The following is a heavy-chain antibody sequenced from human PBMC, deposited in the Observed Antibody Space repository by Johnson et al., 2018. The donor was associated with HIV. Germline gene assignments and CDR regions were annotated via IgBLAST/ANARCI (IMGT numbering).Heavy chain of an antibody. CDR1: GLTISDYY. D-gene: IGHD2-21*01. V-gene: IGHV3-11*04. Sequence: QMQLVESGGGLVQPGGSLRLSCAASGLTISDYYMSWIRQAPGKGLEWVSYISSSGNPIYYADSVKGRFTISRDNAKNSLYLQMNSLRAEDTAVYYCARDWVIGDAFDIWGQGTKVTVSS. J-gene: IGHJ3*02. CDR2: ISSSGNPI. CDR3: ARDWVIGDAFDI.